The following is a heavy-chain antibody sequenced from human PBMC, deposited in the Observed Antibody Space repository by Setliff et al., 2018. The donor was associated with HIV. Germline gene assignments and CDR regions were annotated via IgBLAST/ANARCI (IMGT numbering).Heavy chain of an antibody. Sequence: VKVSCKASGYTFSNYDINWVRQATGQGLEWMAWMNPNSGNTGYAQKFQGRVTLTRDTSISTAYMELSSLRSEDTAVYYCARGPYYDSNGYHLSSDYWGQGTLVTVSS. J-gene: IGHJ4*02. D-gene: IGHD3-22*01. V-gene: IGHV1-8*02. CDR3: ARGPYYDSNGYHLSSDY. CDR1: GYTFSNYD. CDR2: MNPNSGNT.